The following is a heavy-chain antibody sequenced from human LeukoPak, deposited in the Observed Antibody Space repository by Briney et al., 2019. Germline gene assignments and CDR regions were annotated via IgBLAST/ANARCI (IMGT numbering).Heavy chain of an antibody. CDR1: GGSISSYY. V-gene: IGHV4-59*08. Sequence: PSETLSLTCTASGGSISSYYWSWIRQPPGKGLEWIGWLHYSGSTNYNPSLKSRVTISVATSKNQFSLKLSSVTAADTAVYYCARHGVDYFGSGSFPTPFDYWGQGTLVTVSS. D-gene: IGHD3-10*01. J-gene: IGHJ4*02. CDR2: LHYSGST. CDR3: ARHGVDYFGSGSFPTPFDY.